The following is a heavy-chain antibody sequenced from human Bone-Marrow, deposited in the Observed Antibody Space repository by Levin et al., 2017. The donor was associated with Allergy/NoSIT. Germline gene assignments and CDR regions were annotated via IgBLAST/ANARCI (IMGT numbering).Heavy chain of an antibody. CDR2: IYYSGST. CDR3: ARSGSGSYFYYFDY. D-gene: IGHD3-10*01. CDR1: GGSISSYY. V-gene: IGHV4-59*01. Sequence: PSETLSLTCTVSGGSISSYYWSWIRQPPGKGLEWIGYIYYSGSTNYNPSLKSRVTISVDTSKNQFSLKLSSVTAADTAVYYCARSGSGSYFYYFDYWGQGTLVTVSS. J-gene: IGHJ4*02.